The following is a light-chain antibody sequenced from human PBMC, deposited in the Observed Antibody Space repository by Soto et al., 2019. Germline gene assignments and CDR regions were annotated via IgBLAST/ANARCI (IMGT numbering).Light chain of an antibody. CDR2: KAS. V-gene: IGKV1-5*03. CDR3: QQYDSYSYT. J-gene: IGKJ2*01. Sequence: DIQMTQSPSTLSASVGDRVTITCRASQSISAWLDWYQQKPGKAPKLLIYKASSLESGVPSRFSGSGSGTEFTLTISSLQPDDFATYYCQQYDSYSYTFGQGTNVDIK. CDR1: QSISAW.